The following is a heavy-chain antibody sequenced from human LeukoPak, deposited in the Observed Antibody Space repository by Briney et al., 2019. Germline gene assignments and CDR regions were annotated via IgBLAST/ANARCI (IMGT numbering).Heavy chain of an antibody. CDR2: IDRDGRTT. CDR3: PRDGHGTNLDEFDS. D-gene: IGHD1-1*01. CDR1: GFSFSSHW. J-gene: IGHJ4*02. Sequence: GGSLRLSCAASGFSFSSHWMHWVRQAPGKGLVWVSRIDRDGRTTNYADSAKGRFTISRDNAKNTLYLQMYSLRVDDTAVYFCPRDGHGTNLDEFDSWGQGTLVTVSS. V-gene: IGHV3-74*01.